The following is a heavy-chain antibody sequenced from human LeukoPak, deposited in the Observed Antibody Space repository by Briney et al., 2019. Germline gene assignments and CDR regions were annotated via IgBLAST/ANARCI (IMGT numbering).Heavy chain of an antibody. J-gene: IGHJ4*02. CDR1: GFTVSRNY. V-gene: IGHV3-53*01. D-gene: IGHD3-16*01. CDR2: IYSSGST. Sequence: PGGSQRLSCTASGFTVSRNYMSWVRQAPGKGPEWVSVIYSSGSTYYADSVKGRFTISRDTSKNTLYLQMNSLRAEDTAVYYCARERSEGLSFDYWGQGTLVTVSS. CDR3: ARERSEGLSFDY.